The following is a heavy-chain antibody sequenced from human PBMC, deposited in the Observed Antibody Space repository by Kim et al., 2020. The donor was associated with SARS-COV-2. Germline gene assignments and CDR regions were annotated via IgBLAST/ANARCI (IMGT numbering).Heavy chain of an antibody. D-gene: IGHD3-10*01. V-gene: IGHV4-4*02. J-gene: IGHJ3*02. CDR1: GGSISSSNW. Sequence: SETLSLTCAVSGGSISSSNWWSWVRQPPGKGLEWIGEIYHSGSTNYNPSLKSRVIISVDKSKNQFSLKLSSVTAADTAVYYCARDLSGRWFGDPSTAGDAFDIWGQGTMVTVSS. CDR2: IYHSGST. CDR3: ARDLSGRWFGDPSTAGDAFDI.